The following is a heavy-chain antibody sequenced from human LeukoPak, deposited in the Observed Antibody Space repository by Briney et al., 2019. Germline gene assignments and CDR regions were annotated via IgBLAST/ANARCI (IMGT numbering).Heavy chain of an antibody. Sequence: SETLSLTCAVSGGSISSSSYYWAWIRQPPGKGLEWIGNIYYSGSTYYNPSLKSRVTISVDTSKNQFCLNLSSVTAADTALYYCARDGGYSTSSSLFDPWGRGTLVTVSS. D-gene: IGHD6-13*01. J-gene: IGHJ5*02. CDR2: IYYSGST. CDR3: ARDGGYSTSSSLFDP. CDR1: GGSISSSSYY. V-gene: IGHV4-39*07.